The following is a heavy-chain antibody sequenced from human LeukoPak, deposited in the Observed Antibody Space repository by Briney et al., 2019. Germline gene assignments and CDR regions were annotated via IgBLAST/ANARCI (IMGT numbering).Heavy chain of an antibody. CDR1: GFTFSSYA. Sequence: PGGSLRLSCAASGFTFSSYAMSWVRQAPGKGLEWVSAISGSGGSTYYADSVKGRFTISRDNSKNTLYLQMNSLRADDTAVYYAAKVILTHPSRRGVFDYWGQGTLVTVSS. V-gene: IGHV3-23*01. CDR2: ISGSGGST. J-gene: IGHJ4*02. D-gene: IGHD2-8*01. CDR3: AKVILTHPSRRGVFDY.